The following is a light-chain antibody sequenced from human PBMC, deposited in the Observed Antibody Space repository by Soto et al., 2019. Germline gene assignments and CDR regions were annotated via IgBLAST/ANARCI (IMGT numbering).Light chain of an antibody. J-gene: IGKJ4*01. Sequence: EIVMTQSPATLSVSPGERATLSCRASQSVSSNLAWYQQKPGQAPRLLIYGASTRPTGIPARFSGSGSGTEFTHPISSMQSEDFAAYYCLQYNNWPPLTFGGGTKVEIK. CDR2: GAS. V-gene: IGKV3-15*01. CDR3: LQYNNWPPLT. CDR1: QSVSSN.